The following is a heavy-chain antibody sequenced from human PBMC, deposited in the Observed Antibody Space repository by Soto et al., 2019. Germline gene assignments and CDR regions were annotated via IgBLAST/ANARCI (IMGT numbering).Heavy chain of an antibody. CDR1: GYTFTSYY. CDR2: IKPSGGTT. CDR3: ARAYTYYYDSSGYYLLPGPTDY. D-gene: IGHD3-22*01. V-gene: IGHV1-46*01. Sequence: ASVKVSCKASGYTFTSYYMHWVRQAPGQGLEWMGVIKPSGGTTTYAQNFQDRVTMTRDTSTSTVHMELSSLRFEDTAVYYCARAYTYYYDSSGYYLLPGPTDYWGQGTLVTVSS. J-gene: IGHJ4*02.